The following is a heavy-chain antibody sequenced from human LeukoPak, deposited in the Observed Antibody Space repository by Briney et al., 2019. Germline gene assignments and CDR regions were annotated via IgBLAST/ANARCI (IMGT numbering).Heavy chain of an antibody. CDR1: GGSFSGYY. V-gene: IGHV4-34*01. CDR2: INHSGST. CDR3: ARGDYGDYNWFDP. D-gene: IGHD4-17*01. Sequence: SETLSLTCAVYGGSFSGYYWSWIRQPPGKGLEWIGEINHSGSTNYNLSLKSRVTISVDTSKNQFSLKLSSVTAADTAVYYCARGDYGDYNWFDPWGQGTLVTVSS. J-gene: IGHJ5*02.